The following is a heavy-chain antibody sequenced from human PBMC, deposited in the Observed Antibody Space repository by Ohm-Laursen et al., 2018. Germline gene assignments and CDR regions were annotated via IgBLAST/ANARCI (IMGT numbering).Heavy chain of an antibody. V-gene: IGHV1-69*13. CDR1: GGTFSSYA. D-gene: IGHD4-17*01. J-gene: IGHJ4*02. CDR3: ARDKVYGDLSWSKYRPYYFDS. Sequence: SVKVSCKASGGTFSSYAISWVRQAPGQGLEWMGGIIPIFGTANYAQKFQGRVTITADESTSTAYMELSSLRSEDTAVYYCARDKVYGDLSWSKYRPYYFDSWGQGTLVTVSS. CDR2: IIPIFGTA.